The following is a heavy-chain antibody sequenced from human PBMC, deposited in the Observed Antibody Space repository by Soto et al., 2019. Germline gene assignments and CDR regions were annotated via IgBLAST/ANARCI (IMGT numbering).Heavy chain of an antibody. CDR2: TYTGGNT. D-gene: IGHD1-26*01. V-gene: IGHV3-66*01. CDR1: GFTVITNY. J-gene: IGHJ4*02. CDR3: ARAASRGTRFDS. Sequence: EVQLVESGGGLVQPGGSLRLSCAASGFTVITNYMSWFRQAPGKGLEWVSITYTGGNTYFADSVKGRFTISRDNSNISLYLQMNSLRAEDTAVYFCARAASRGTRFDSWGQGTLVTVSS.